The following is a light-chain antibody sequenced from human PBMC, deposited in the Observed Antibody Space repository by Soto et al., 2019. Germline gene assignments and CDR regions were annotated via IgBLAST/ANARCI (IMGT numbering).Light chain of an antibody. V-gene: IGKV1-5*03. CDR2: KAP. CDR1: QPISSW. CDR3: HHYNSYAEA. J-gene: IGKJ1*01. Sequence: DIQMPQPPSTLSGSVGDRATITCRASQPISSWLAWYPQKPGKAPKLLIYKAPTLKSGVPSRFSGSGSGAEFTLTISSLQPDDFATYYVHHYNSYAEAFGQGTKVELK.